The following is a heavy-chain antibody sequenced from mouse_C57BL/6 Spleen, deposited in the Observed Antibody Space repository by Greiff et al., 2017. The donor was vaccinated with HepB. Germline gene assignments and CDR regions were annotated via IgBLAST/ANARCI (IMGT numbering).Heavy chain of an antibody. D-gene: IGHD1-1*01. CDR2: INPSNGGT. CDR1: GYTFTSYW. Sequence: VQLQQSGTELVKPGASVKLSFKASGYTFTSYWMHWVKQRPGQGLEWIGNINPSNGGTNYNEKFKSKATLTVDKSSSTAYMQLSSLTSEDSAVYYCASSSTVVEDFDYWGQGTTLTVSS. CDR3: ASSSTVVEDFDY. J-gene: IGHJ2*01. V-gene: IGHV1-53*01.